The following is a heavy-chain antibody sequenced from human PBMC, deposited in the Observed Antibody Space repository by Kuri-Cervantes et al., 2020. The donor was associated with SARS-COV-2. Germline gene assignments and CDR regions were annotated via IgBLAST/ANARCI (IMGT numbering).Heavy chain of an antibody. CDR1: GFTFDDYT. CDR2: ISWDGGST. Sequence: GESLKISCAASGFTFDDYTMHWVRQAPGKGLEWVSLISWDGGSTYYADSVKGRFTISRDNSKNSLCLQMNSLRTEDTALYYCAKADYYYYYYMDVWGKGTTVTVSS. CDR3: AKADYYYYYYMDV. J-gene: IGHJ6*03. V-gene: IGHV3-43*01.